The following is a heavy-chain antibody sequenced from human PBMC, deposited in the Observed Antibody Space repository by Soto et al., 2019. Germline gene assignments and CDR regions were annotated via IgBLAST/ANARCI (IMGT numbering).Heavy chain of an antibody. J-gene: IGHJ6*03. Sequence: GGSLRLSCAASGFTFSDSAMHWVRQASGKGLEWVGRIRSKPNTDATAYAASVKGRFTISRDDSKNTAYLQMNSLKTEDTAVYYCSRHVDCSCCSCYSAYYYYMDVWGKGTTVTVSS. CDR2: IRSKPNTDAT. D-gene: IGHD2-15*01. CDR3: SRHVDCSCCSCYSAYYYYMDV. V-gene: IGHV3-73*01. CDR1: GFTFSDSA.